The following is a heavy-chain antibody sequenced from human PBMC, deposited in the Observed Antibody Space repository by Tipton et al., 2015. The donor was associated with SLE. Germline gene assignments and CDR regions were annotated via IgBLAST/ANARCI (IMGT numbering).Heavy chain of an antibody. CDR1: GYTFTSYG. D-gene: IGHD3-9*01. V-gene: IGHV1-18*01. J-gene: IGHJ4*02. Sequence: QLVQSGAEVKKPGASVKVSCKVSGYTFTSYGISWVRQAPGQGLEWMGWISAYNGNTNYAQKLQGRVTMTTDTSTSTAYMELRSLRPDDTAVYYCARSPYFVVNCPPEDWGQGTLVTVSS. CDR2: ISAYNGNT. CDR3: ARSPYFVVNCPPED.